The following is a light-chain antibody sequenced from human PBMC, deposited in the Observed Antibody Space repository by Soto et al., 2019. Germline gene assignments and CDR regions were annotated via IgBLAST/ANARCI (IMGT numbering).Light chain of an antibody. V-gene: IGKV1-27*01. CDR3: QKYNSAPWT. J-gene: IGKJ1*01. CDR2: AAS. CDR1: QGISNF. Sequence: DIPMTQSPSSLSASVGDRVTITCRASQGISNFLAWHQQKPGKVPKLLIYAASTLQSGVPSRFSGSGSGTDCTLTITSLQPEDVATYYCQKYNSAPWTVGQGTRVEIK.